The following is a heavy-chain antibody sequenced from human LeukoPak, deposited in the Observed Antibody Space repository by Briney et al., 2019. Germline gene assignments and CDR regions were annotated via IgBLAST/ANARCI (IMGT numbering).Heavy chain of an antibody. J-gene: IGHJ6*03. CDR1: GYTFTSYD. Sequence: ASVKVSCKASGYTFTSYDINWVRQATGQGLEWMGWMNPNSGNTGYAQKFQGRVTMTRNTSISTAYMELSSLRSGDTAVYYCARAGYGSGSYWSGYYYYMDVWGKGTTVTISS. D-gene: IGHD3-10*01. CDR2: MNPNSGNT. CDR3: ARAGYGSGSYWSGYYYYMDV. V-gene: IGHV1-8*01.